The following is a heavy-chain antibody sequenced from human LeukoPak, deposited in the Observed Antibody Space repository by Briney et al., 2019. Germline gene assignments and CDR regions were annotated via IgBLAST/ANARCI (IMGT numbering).Heavy chain of an antibody. J-gene: IGHJ4*02. Sequence: SETLSLTCAVYGGSFSGYYWSWIRQPPGKGLEWIGEINHSGSTNYNPSLKSRVTISVDTSKNQFSLKPSSVTAADTAVYYCARWVALGGGDYWGQGTLVTVSS. CDR2: INHSGST. D-gene: IGHD3-16*01. CDR3: ARWVALGGGDY. V-gene: IGHV4-34*01. CDR1: GGSFSGYY.